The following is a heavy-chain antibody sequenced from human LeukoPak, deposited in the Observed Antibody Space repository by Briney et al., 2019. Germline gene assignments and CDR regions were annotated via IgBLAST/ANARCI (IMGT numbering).Heavy chain of an antibody. D-gene: IGHD4-11*01. J-gene: IGHJ6*02. V-gene: IGHV4-31*03. CDR3: ASTLYSNYQLYYYYYGMDV. CDR1: GGSISSGGYY. CDR2: IYYSGST. Sequence: SETLSLTCTFSGGSISSGGYYWSWIRQPPGKGLEWIGYIYYSGSTYYNPSLKSRVTISVDTSKNQFSLKLSSVTAADTAVYYCASTLYSNYQLYYYYYGMDVWGQGTTVTVSS.